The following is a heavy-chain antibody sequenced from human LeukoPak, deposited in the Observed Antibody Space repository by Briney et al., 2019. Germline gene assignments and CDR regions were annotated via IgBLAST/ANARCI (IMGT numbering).Heavy chain of an antibody. CDR3: AKDLIGRYSKGYFDY. V-gene: IGHV3-23*01. CDR1: GFTFSSYA. J-gene: IGHJ4*02. CDR2: ISGSGGST. Sequence: GGSLRLSCAASGFTFSSYAMSWVRQAPGKGLEWVSAISGSGGSTYYADSVKGRFTISRDNSKNTLYLQMTSLRAEDTAVYYCAKDLIGRYSKGYFDYWGQGTLVTVSS. D-gene: IGHD5-18*01.